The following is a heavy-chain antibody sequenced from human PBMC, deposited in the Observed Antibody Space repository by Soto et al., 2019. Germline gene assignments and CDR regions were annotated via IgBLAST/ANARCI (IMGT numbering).Heavy chain of an antibody. CDR2: IWYDGSNK. V-gene: IGHV3-33*01. Sequence: QVQLVESGGGVVQPGRSLRLSCAASGFTFSSYGMHWVRQAPGKGLEWVAVIWYDGSNKYYADSVKGRFTISRDNSKNTRYLQMNSLRAEDTAVYYCARDERSIAAAFDYWGQGTLVTVSS. CDR1: GFTFSSYG. D-gene: IGHD6-13*01. CDR3: ARDERSIAAAFDY. J-gene: IGHJ4*02.